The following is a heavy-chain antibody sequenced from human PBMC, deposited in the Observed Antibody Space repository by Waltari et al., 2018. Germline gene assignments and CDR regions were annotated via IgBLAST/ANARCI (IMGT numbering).Heavy chain of an antibody. CDR2: FDPEDGET. CDR1: GYTLTELS. J-gene: IGHJ3*02. V-gene: IGHV1-24*01. Sequence: QVQLVQSGAEVKKPGASVKVSCKVFGYTLTELSMHWVRQAPGKGLEWMGGFDPEDGETIYAKKFQGRVTMTEDTSTDTAYMELSSLRSEDTAVYYCATSSTPGIAAAKDAFDIWGQGTMVTVSS. D-gene: IGHD6-13*01. CDR3: ATSSTPGIAAAKDAFDI.